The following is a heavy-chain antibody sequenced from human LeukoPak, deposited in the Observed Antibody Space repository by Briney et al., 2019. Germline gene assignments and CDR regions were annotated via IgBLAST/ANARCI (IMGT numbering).Heavy chain of an antibody. CDR3: TSFRGYSYGTEFDY. CDR1: GFTFSGSA. J-gene: IGHJ4*02. Sequence: PGGSLRLSCAASGFTFSGSAMHWVRQASRKGLEWVGRIRSKANSYATAYAASVKGRFTISRDDSKNTAYLQMNSLKTEDTAVYYCTSFRGYSYGTEFDYWGQGTLVTVSS. V-gene: IGHV3-73*01. CDR2: IRSKANSYAT. D-gene: IGHD5-18*01.